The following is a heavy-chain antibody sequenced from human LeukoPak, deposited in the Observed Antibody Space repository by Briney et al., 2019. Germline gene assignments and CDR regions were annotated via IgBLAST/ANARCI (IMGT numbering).Heavy chain of an antibody. J-gene: IGHJ4*02. CDR1: GGSISSHY. D-gene: IGHD1-7*01. Sequence: SETLSLTCTVSGGSISSHYWSWIRQPPGKGLEWIGYIYYSGSTNYNPSLKSRVTISVDTSKNQFSLKLSSVTAADTAVYYCARVVNWNYVGYYFDYWGQGTLVTVSS. CDR2: IYYSGST. V-gene: IGHV4-59*11. CDR3: ARVVNWNYVGYYFDY.